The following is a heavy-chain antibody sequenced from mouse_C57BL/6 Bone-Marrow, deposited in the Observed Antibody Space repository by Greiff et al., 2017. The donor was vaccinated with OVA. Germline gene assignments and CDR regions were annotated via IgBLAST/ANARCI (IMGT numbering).Heavy chain of an antibody. D-gene: IGHD6-1*01. CDR2: IYPGSGNT. CDR1: GYTFTDYY. Sequence: VKLQESGAELVRPGASVKLSCKASGYTFTDYYINWVKQRPGQGLEWIARIYPGSGNTYYNEKFKGKATLTAEKSSSTAYMQLSSLTSEDSAVYFCARGRGYWGQGTTLTVSS. V-gene: IGHV1-76*01. J-gene: IGHJ2*01. CDR3: ARGRGY.